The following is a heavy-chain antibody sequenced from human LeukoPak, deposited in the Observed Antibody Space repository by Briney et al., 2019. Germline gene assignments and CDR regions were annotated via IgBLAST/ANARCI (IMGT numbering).Heavy chain of an antibody. D-gene: IGHD3-10*01. CDR1: GFTFSGSA. J-gene: IGHJ4*02. CDR2: IRSTANGYAT. V-gene: IGHV3-73*01. Sequence: GGSLRLSCAASGFTFSGSALHWVRQASGKGLEWVGRIRSTANGYATAYAASVKARFTISRDDSKNTAYLQMDSLKTEDTAVYYCTGNYYGSGSYADFDYWGQGTLVTVSS. CDR3: TGNYYGSGSYADFDY.